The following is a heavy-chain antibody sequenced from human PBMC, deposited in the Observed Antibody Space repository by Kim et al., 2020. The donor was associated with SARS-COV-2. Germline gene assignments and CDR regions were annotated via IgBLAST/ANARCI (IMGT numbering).Heavy chain of an antibody. Sequence: GGSLRLSCAASGFTFSSYAMSWVRQAPEKGLEWVSGSSASGATPYYADDVKGRFTISRDNSKNTLYLQMNSLRAEDTAVYYCAKVNDYGDYLQWYFDLWG. CDR1: GFTFSSYA. J-gene: IGHJ2*01. D-gene: IGHD4-17*01. CDR3: AKVNDYGDYLQWYFDL. CDR2: SSASGATP. V-gene: IGHV3-23*01.